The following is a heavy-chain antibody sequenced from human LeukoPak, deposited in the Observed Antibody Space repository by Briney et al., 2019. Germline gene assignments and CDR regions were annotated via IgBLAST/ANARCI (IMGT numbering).Heavy chain of an antibody. CDR2: ISYDGNYK. V-gene: IGHV3-30-3*01. J-gene: IGHJ3*01. CDR3: ARGGFDF. CDR1: GFTFSSHA. Sequence: PGGSLRLSCGASGFTFSSHAMHWVRQAPGKGLEWVTFISYDGNYKYYADSVKGRFTISRDNAKNSLYLQMNSLRAEDTAVYYCARGGFDFWGQGTMVTVSS.